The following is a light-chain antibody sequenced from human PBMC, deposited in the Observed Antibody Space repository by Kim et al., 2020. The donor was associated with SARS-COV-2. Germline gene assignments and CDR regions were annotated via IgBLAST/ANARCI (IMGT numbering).Light chain of an antibody. Sequence: LSASVGDRVTLTRRASQSISSWFAWYQQKPGKAPKLLIYKASSLESGVPSRFSGSGSGTEFTLTISSLQPDGFATYYCQQYNSYSTFGQGTKLGV. CDR3: QQYNSYST. CDR1: QSISSW. J-gene: IGKJ2*01. CDR2: KAS. V-gene: IGKV1-5*03.